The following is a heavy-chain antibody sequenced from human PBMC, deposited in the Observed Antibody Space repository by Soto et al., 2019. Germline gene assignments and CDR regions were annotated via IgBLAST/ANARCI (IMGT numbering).Heavy chain of an antibody. Sequence: GSLRLSCAGSGFTFRSYSMNWVRQAPGKGLEWVSYISSSSSTIYYADSVKGRFTISRDNAKNSLYLQMNSLRDEDTAVYYCARGFHYYDSSGYSDYYGMDVWGQGTTVTVSS. J-gene: IGHJ6*02. CDR2: ISSSSSTI. CDR1: GFTFRSYS. V-gene: IGHV3-48*02. CDR3: ARGFHYYDSSGYSDYYGMDV. D-gene: IGHD3-22*01.